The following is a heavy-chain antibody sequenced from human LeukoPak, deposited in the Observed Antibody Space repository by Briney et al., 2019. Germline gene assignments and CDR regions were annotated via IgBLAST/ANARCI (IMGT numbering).Heavy chain of an antibody. CDR1: GSTFSSHF. Sequence: PGGSLRLSCSTSGSTFSSHFMHWVRQAPGKGLEYVSSIGPNGASTLYADSVKGRFTISRDNSKNALYLQLTSLRLEDTALYYCVKDLTGTWSFDYWGQGTLVTVSS. CDR2: IGPNGAST. D-gene: IGHD3-9*01. J-gene: IGHJ4*02. V-gene: IGHV3-64D*06. CDR3: VKDLTGTWSFDY.